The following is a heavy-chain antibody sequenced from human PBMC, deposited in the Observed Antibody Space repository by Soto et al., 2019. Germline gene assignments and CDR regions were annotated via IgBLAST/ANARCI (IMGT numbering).Heavy chain of an antibody. J-gene: IGHJ4*02. CDR2: ISENGVNK. CDR1: GFTFTSFA. CDR3: ARRLTKAVSALGY. D-gene: IGHD2-8*01. V-gene: IGHV3-30*09. Sequence: GGSLRLSCSASGFTFTSFAIHWVRQAPGKGLEWVAVISENGVNKYSAESVRGRFVISRDNSKNTVELEMNSLRPEDTAIYFCARRLTKAVSALGYWGQGTLVTVSS.